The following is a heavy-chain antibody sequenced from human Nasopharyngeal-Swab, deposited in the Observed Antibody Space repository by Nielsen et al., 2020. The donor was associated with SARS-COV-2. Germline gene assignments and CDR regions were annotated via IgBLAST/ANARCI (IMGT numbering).Heavy chain of an antibody. J-gene: IGHJ6*03. D-gene: IGHD2-2*01. CDR2: INHSGST. CDR3: ARGLSGVVPAPILGLGPYYYFYYMDV. Sequence: GSLRLSCAVSGGSFSANYWGWIRQPPGKGLEWIGEINHSGSTNYNPSLKSRVTISVDTSKSQFSLKLTSVTAADTSVYHCARGLSGVVPAPILGLGPYYYFYYMDVWGKGTTVTVSS. CDR1: GGSFSANY. V-gene: IGHV4-34*01.